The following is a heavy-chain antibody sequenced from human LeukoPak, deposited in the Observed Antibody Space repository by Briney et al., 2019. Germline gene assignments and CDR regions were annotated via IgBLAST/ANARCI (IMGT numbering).Heavy chain of an antibody. J-gene: IGHJ5*02. CDR1: GGSISSYY. D-gene: IGHD3-10*01. V-gene: IGHV4-59*01. Sequence: SETLSLTCTVSGGSISSYYWSWIRQPPGRGLEWIGYIYYSGSTNYNPSLKSRVTISVDTSEDQFSLKLSSVTAADTAVYYCARGTTYYYGSGTRNWFDPWGQGTLVIVSS. CDR3: ARGTTYYYGSGTRNWFDP. CDR2: IYYSGST.